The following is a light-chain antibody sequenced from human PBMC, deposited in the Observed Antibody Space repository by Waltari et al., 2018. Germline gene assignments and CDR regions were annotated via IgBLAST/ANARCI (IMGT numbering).Light chain of an antibody. CDR3: GTWDSSVPVGDFV. V-gene: IGLV1-51*01. Sequence: QSVLTQPPPVSAAPGQKVTISCPGRSPNIGNQFVSWYQQVPGTAPQLLIHENNKRPSAIPDRFSGSKSGTSATLGITGLQTGDEADYYCGTWDSSVPVGDFVFGTGTRVTVL. J-gene: IGLJ1*01. CDR1: SPNIGNQF. CDR2: ENN.